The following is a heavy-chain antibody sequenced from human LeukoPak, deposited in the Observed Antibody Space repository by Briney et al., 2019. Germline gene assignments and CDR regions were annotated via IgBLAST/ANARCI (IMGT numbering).Heavy chain of an antibody. CDR2: MNPNSGNT. CDR1: GYTFTSYD. J-gene: IGHJ4*02. CDR3: ARVMDSSSWYEGRYFDY. D-gene: IGHD6-13*01. V-gene: IGHV1-8*01. Sequence: ASVKVSCKASGYTFTSYDINGVRQATGQGLEWMGWMNPNSGNTGYAQKFQGRVTMTRNTSRSTAYMELSSLRSEDTAVYYCARVMDSSSWYEGRYFDYWGQGTLVTVSS.